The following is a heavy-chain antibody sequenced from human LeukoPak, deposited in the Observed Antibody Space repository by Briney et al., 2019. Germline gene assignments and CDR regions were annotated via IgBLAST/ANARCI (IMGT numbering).Heavy chain of an antibody. Sequence: GRSLRLSCAASGFTFDDYAMHWVRQAPGKGLEWVSGISWNSGSIDYADSVKGRFTISRDNAKSSLYLQMNSLRAEDTALYYCAKDTGYQAKYFQHWGQGTLVTVSS. CDR2: ISWNSGSI. CDR3: AKDTGYQAKYFQH. D-gene: IGHD2-2*01. J-gene: IGHJ1*01. V-gene: IGHV3-9*01. CDR1: GFTFDDYA.